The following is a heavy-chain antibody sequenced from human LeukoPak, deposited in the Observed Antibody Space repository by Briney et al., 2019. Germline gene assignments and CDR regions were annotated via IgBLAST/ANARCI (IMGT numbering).Heavy chain of an antibody. CDR3: ARVGAYCTSTSCLDY. CDR2: ISAYNGNT. D-gene: IGHD2-2*01. V-gene: IGHV1-18*01. CDR1: GYTFTNYG. J-gene: IGHJ4*02. Sequence: ASVRVSCKASGYTFTNYGISWVRQAPGQGLEWMGWISAYNGNTNYAQKLQGRVTMTTDTSTSTAYMELRSLTSDDTAVYYCARVGAYCTSTSCLDYWGQGTLVTVSS.